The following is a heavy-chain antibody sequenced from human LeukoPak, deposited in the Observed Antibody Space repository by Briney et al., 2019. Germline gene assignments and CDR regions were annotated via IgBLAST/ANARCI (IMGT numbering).Heavy chain of an antibody. CDR2: ISAYNGNT. CDR3: ARDEVLRYFDWLLWAAGKGTMVV. J-gene: IGHJ6*02. CDR1: GYTFTSYG. D-gene: IGHD3-9*01. V-gene: IGHV1-18*01. Sequence: ASVKVSCKASGYTFTSYGISWVRQAPGQGLEWMGWISAYNGNTNYAQKLQGRVTMTTDKSTSTAYMELRSLRSDDTAVYYCARDEVLRYFDWLLWAAGKGTMVVWGQGTTVTVSS.